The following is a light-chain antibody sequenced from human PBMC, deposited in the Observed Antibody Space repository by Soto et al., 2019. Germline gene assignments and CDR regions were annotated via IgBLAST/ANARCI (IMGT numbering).Light chain of an antibody. CDR3: SSYTTISTYV. CDR1: SSDVGGYNY. Sequence: QSVLTQPASVSGSPGQSITISCTGTSSDVGGYNYVSWYQQHPGKATKLMIYDVRNRPSGVSNRFSGSKSVNTASLTISWLQAEDEADYYCSSYTTISTYVFGTGTKVTVL. V-gene: IGLV2-14*01. CDR2: DVR. J-gene: IGLJ1*01.